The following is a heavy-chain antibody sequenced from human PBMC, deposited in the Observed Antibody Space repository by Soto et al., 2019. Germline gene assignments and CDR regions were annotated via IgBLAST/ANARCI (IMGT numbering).Heavy chain of an antibody. D-gene: IGHD3-9*01. CDR1: GFPFSSYW. V-gene: IGHV3-74*01. J-gene: IGHJ4*02. CDR2: ISGDGTTI. Sequence: EVQLVESGGDSVQPGGSLRLSCAASGFPFSSYWMHWVRHTPGKGLEWVSRISGDGTTIYYADSVTGRFTVSRDNAKNTLSLQMSGLGADDTAVYYCAREYYGLLTGYDYDHWSQGTMVSVAS. CDR3: AREYYGLLTGYDYDH.